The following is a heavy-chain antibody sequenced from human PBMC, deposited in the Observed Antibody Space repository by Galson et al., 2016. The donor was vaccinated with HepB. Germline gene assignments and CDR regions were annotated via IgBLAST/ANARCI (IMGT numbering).Heavy chain of an antibody. CDR1: GFTVSGKY. CDR2: IYSGAST. V-gene: IGHV3-53*01. J-gene: IGHJ6*02. Sequence: SLRLSCAASGFTVSGKYMSWARQAPGKGLEWVSVIYSGASTYYADSVKGRFTISRYNAKNSLYLQMNTLRNDDTAVYYCARDGGQQVVRWERLRKVYYYYPMDVWGQGTTVTVSS. D-gene: IGHD6-13*01. CDR3: ARDGGQQVVRWERLRKVYYYYPMDV.